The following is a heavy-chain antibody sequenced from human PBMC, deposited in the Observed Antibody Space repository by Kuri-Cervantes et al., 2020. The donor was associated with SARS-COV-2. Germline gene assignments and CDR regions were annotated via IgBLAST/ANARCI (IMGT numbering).Heavy chain of an antibody. CDR3: ARVIIAVAGTDAFDI. Sequence: ASVKVSCKVSGYTLTELSMHWVRQAPGKGLEWMGGFDPEDGETIYAQKFQGRVTMTEDTSTDTAYMELSSLRSDDTAVYYCARVIIAVAGTDAFDIWGQGTMVTVSS. J-gene: IGHJ3*02. CDR2: FDPEDGET. D-gene: IGHD6-19*01. CDR1: GYTLTELS. V-gene: IGHV1-24*01.